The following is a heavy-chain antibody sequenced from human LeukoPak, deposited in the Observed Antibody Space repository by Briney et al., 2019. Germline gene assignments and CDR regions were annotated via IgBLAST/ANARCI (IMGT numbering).Heavy chain of an antibody. Sequence: ASVKVSCKASGYTFTSYGISWVRQAPGQGLEWMGWISAYNGNTNYAQKLQGRVTMTTDTSTSTAYMELRSLRSDDTAVYYCAREDFIYGQKFFDYWGQGTLVTVSS. CDR2: ISAYNGNT. CDR3: AREDFIYGQKFFDY. V-gene: IGHV1-18*01. CDR1: GYTFTSYG. D-gene: IGHD3-10*01. J-gene: IGHJ4*02.